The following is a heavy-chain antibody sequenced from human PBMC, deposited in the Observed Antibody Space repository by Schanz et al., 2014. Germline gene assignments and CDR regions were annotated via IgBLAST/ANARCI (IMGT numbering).Heavy chain of an antibody. D-gene: IGHD6-19*01. CDR1: GFTFTRYG. Sequence: QVQLVQSGAEVKKPGASVKVSCKASGFTFTRYGINWVRQAPGQGLEWMGCISTYNGNTNYAQKLQGRVTMTTDTSTSTGYMELRSLRSEDTAVYYCARRYSSGWYEFDYWGQGTLVTVSS. CDR3: ARRYSSGWYEFDY. CDR2: ISTYNGNT. J-gene: IGHJ4*02. V-gene: IGHV1-18*01.